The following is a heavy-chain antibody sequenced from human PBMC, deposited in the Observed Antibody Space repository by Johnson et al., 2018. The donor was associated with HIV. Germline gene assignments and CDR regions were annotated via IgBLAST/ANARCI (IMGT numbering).Heavy chain of an antibody. D-gene: IGHD6-13*01. J-gene: IGHJ3*02. CDR1: GFSFSDYN. Sequence: QMLLVESGGGVVQPGRSLRLSCAASGFSFSDYNMHWVRQAPGKGLEWVAVTWFDVRHKYYSDSVKGRFTISRDNSKNTLYLQINSLRAEDTGVYYCAKVAVATAAGGVALDIWGPGTMVTVSS. CDR2: TWFDVRHK. CDR3: AKVAVATAAGGVALDI. V-gene: IGHV3-33*06.